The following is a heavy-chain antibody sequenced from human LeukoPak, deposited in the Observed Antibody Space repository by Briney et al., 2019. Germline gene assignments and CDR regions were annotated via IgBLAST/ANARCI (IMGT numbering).Heavy chain of an antibody. CDR2: IIPIFGTP. CDR3: ARGFELTAIPHYFDY. J-gene: IGHJ4*02. D-gene: IGHD2-21*02. Sequence: SVKVSCKTSGGTFSTYAINWVRQAPGQGLEWMGRIIPIFGTPKYAQKFQGRVTITTDESTSTAYMELSSLRSEDTAVYYCARGFELTAIPHYFDYWGQGTLVTVSS. V-gene: IGHV1-69*05. CDR1: GGTFSTYA.